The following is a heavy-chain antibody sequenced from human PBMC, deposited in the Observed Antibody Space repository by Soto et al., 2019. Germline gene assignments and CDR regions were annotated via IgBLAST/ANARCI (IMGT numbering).Heavy chain of an antibody. V-gene: IGHV1-46*01. Sequence: QVQLVQSGAEVKKPGASVKVSCKASGYTFTSYYMHWVRLAPGQGLEWMGIINPDGGGTSYAQQFQGRVIMTRDTSTGTVYMEMSSLRSEDTAVYYCAVGGNYLGMDVWGQGTTVTVSS. CDR3: AVGGNYLGMDV. CDR2: INPDGGGT. CDR1: GYTFTSYY. J-gene: IGHJ6*02.